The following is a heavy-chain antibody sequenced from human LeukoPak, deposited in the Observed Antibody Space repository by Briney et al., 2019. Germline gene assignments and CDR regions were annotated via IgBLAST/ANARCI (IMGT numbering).Heavy chain of an antibody. D-gene: IGHD2-8*01. CDR2: IYYSGST. V-gene: IGHV4-31*03. Sequence: PSETLSLTCTVSGGSISSGGYYWSWSRQHPGKGLEWIGYIYYSGSTYYNPSLKSRVSISVDTSKNQFSLKLSSVTAADTAVYYCARGRVLNWFDPWGQGTLVTVSS. CDR1: GGSISSGGYY. J-gene: IGHJ5*02. CDR3: ARGRVLNWFDP.